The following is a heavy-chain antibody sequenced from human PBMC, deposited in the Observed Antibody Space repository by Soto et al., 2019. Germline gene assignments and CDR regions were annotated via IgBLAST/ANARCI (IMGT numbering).Heavy chain of an antibody. V-gene: IGHV5-10-1*01. CDR2: SDPSDSYT. D-gene: IGHD2-15*01. Sequence: GESLKISCKGSGYSFTSCWISCVREMPCKFLELMGRSDPSDSYTNYSPSFQGHVTISADKSISTAYLQWSSLKASDTAMYYCARREQTELYCSGGSCYHEYYYYGMDVWGQGTTVTVSS. CDR1: GYSFTSCW. CDR3: ARREQTELYCSGGSCYHEYYYYGMDV. J-gene: IGHJ6*02.